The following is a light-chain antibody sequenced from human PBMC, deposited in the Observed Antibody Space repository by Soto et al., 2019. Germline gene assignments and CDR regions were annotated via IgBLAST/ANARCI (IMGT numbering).Light chain of an antibody. CDR2: DVS. V-gene: IGLV2-11*01. Sequence: QSALTQPRSVSGSPGQSVTMSCTGTSSDVGGHDSVSWYQQHPGKAPKFLIYDVSKRPSGVPDRFSGSKSGNTASLTISGLQAEDEADYYCSSYAGSHTFVIFGGGTQLTV. J-gene: IGLJ2*01. CDR3: SSYAGSHTFVI. CDR1: SSDVGGHDS.